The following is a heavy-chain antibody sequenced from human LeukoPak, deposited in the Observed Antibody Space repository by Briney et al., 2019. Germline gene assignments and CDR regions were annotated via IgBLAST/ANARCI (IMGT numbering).Heavy chain of an antibody. D-gene: IGHD3-10*01. CDR3: SRLHYGSGNWWFDP. CDR1: GGSISSSNYF. Sequence: SETVSLTCTVSGGSISSSNYFWDWIRQPPGRALEWIGTIHYSGSTYFNPSLKSRVTISVDTSKTQFSRQLSAVTAADTAVYYCSRLHYGSGNWWFDPWGQ. J-gene: IGHJ5*02. CDR2: IHYSGST. V-gene: IGHV4-39*01.